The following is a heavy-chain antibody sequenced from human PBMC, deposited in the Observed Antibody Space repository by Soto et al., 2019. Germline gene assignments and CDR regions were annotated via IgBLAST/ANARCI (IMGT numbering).Heavy chain of an antibody. D-gene: IGHD6-19*01. CDR1: GFSFSNYA. Sequence: LRLSCAASGFSFSNYAMNWVRQAPGKGLEWVSVISGSGGSASCADSVQGRFTISRDNSNNTLYLQMNSLRAEDTAIYSCVREASGWYSRGSFDFWGRGTMVTVSS. J-gene: IGHJ3*01. V-gene: IGHV3-23*01. CDR3: VREASGWYSRGSFDF. CDR2: ISGSGGSA.